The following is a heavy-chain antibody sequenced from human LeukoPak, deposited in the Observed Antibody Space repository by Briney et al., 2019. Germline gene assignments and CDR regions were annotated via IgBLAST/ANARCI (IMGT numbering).Heavy chain of an antibody. Sequence: SETLSLTCTVSGGSISSYYWSWIRQPPGKGLEWIGYIYHSGDTHYNPSLKSRVTISVDTSNKQFALRLTSVTAADTAMHYGARHGILNHLLSRSYNSYYYMDVWGKGTTVTVSS. CDR1: GGSISSYY. CDR3: ARHGILNHLLSRSYNSYYYMDV. CDR2: IYHSGDT. D-gene: IGHD1-14*01. J-gene: IGHJ6*03. V-gene: IGHV4-59*08.